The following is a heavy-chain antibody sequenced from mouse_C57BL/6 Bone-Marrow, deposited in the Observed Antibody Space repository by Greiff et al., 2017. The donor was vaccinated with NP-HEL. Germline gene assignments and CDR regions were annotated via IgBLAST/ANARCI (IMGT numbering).Heavy chain of an antibody. CDR2: IDPENGDT. J-gene: IGHJ2*01. CDR3: TTCGDY. CDR1: GFNIKDDY. Sequence: EVKVVESGAELVRPGASVKLSCTASGFNIKDDYMHWVKQRPEQGLEWIGWIDPENGDTEYASKFQGKATITADTSSNTAYLQLSSLTSEDTAVYYCTTCGDYWGQGTTLTVSS. V-gene: IGHV14-4*01.